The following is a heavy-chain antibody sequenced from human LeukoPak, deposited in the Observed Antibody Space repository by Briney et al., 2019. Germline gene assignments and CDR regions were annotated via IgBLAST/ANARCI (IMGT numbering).Heavy chain of an antibody. CDR2: ISGSGGST. V-gene: IGHV3-23*01. CDR1: GFTFSSYA. J-gene: IGHJ4*02. Sequence: PGGSLRLSRAASGFTFSSYAMRWFRQAPGKGLEWVSAISGSGGSTYYADSVKGRFTISRDNSKTTLYLQMNSLRAEDTAVYYCAKGTVVRGVIITPFVYWGQGTLVTVSS. CDR3: AKGTVVRGVIITPFVY. D-gene: IGHD3-10*01.